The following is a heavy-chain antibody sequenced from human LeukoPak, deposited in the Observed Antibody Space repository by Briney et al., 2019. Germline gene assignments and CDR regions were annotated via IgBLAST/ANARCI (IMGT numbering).Heavy chain of an antibody. CDR3: ASGPVYYYGSGTGDY. Sequence: GGSLRLSCAASGFTFSSYAMSWVRQAPGKGLEWASAISGSGGSTYYADSVKGRFTISRDNSKNTLYLQMNSLRAEDTAVYYCASGPVYYYGSGTGDYWGQGTLVTVSS. D-gene: IGHD3-10*01. CDR2: ISGSGGST. V-gene: IGHV3-23*01. CDR1: GFTFSSYA. J-gene: IGHJ4*02.